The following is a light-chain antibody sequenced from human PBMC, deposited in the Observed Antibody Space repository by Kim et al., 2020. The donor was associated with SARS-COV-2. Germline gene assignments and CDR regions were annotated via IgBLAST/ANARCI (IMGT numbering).Light chain of an antibody. CDR1: NHGDKK. CDR2: YYN. V-gene: IGLV3-21*02. Sequence: PGQTARRTCGGNNHGDKKVHRYHQQPRQAPPVVVFYYNGRPPGVPAGCSSAHSGNTATMLISSVEDGDEADYYCQVWDSDTIHPVIFGGGTQLTVL. CDR3: QVWDSDTIHPVI. J-gene: IGLJ2*01.